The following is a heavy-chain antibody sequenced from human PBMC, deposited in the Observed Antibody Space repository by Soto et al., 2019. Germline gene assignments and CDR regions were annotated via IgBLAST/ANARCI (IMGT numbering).Heavy chain of an antibody. CDR1: GFTFSSYG. CDR2: ISYDGGNK. D-gene: IGHD3-22*01. V-gene: IGHV3-30*18. J-gene: IGHJ4*02. CDR3: AKQEASSGYYCFDY. Sequence: GGSLRLSCAASGFTFSSYGMHWVRQAPGKGLEWVAVISYDGGNKYYADSVKGRFTISRDNSKNTLYLQMNSLRAEDTAVYYCAKQEASSGYYCFDYWGQGTLVTVS.